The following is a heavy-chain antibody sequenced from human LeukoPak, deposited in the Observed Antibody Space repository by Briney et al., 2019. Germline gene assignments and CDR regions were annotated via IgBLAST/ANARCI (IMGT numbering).Heavy chain of an antibody. D-gene: IGHD6-6*01. CDR3: ARAPEYSSSVGGPKAKNAAAEYFQH. Sequence: GGSLRLSCAASGFSFSSYWMSWVRQAPGKGLEWVAVISYDGSNKYYADSVKGRFTISRDNSKNTLYLQMNSLRAEDTAVYYCARAPEYSSSVGGPKAKNAAAEYFQHWGQGTLVTVSS. CDR2: ISYDGSNK. J-gene: IGHJ1*01. CDR1: GFSFSSYW. V-gene: IGHV3-30*03.